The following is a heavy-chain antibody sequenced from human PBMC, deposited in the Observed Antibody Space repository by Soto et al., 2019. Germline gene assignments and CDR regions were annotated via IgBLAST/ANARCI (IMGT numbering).Heavy chain of an antibody. D-gene: IGHD4-17*01. CDR2: ISPRTANA. V-gene: IGHV1-18*01. J-gene: IGHJ1*01. CDR1: GYTFTSYG. Sequence: QVQVVQSGAAVKKPGASVKVSCKASGYTFTSYGISWVRQAPGQGLEWMGWISPRTANAKYSQKSQGRVTMTTHTATSTAHREMRSLRSDDTAMDYGARDSGARPEYVQDWGQGSLVTVSS. CDR3: ARDSGARPEYVQD.